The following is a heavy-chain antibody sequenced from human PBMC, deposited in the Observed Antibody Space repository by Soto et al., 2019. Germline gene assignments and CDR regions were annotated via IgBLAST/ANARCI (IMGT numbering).Heavy chain of an antibody. D-gene: IGHD6-13*01. CDR3: ARSFGYSSSFGMDV. Sequence: SETLSLTCTVSGGSISSYYWSWIRQPPGKGLGWIGYIYYSGSTNYNPSLKSRVTISVDTSKNQFSLKLSSVTAADTAVYYCARSFGYSSSFGMDVWGQGTTVTVSS. J-gene: IGHJ6*02. V-gene: IGHV4-59*01. CDR2: IYYSGST. CDR1: GGSISSYY.